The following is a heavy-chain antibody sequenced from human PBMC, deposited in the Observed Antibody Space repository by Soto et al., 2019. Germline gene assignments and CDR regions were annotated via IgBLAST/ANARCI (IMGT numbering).Heavy chain of an antibody. J-gene: IGHJ4*02. CDR3: AKDFRSTTVTTFDY. V-gene: IGHV3-48*01. CDR1: GFTFNDYN. D-gene: IGHD4-17*01. Sequence: GGSLRLSCAASGFTFNDYNMNWVRQAPGKGLEWVAYIRSTSTSIHYADSVRGRFTISRDSAKNSLYLQMNSLRAEDTAVYYCAKDFRSTTVTTFDYWGQGTLVTVSS. CDR2: IRSTSTSI.